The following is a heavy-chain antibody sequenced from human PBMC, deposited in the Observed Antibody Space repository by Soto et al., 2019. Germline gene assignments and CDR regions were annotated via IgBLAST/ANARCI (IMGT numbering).Heavy chain of an antibody. CDR3: ARRGYSGYDWGWYFDF. Sequence: GGSLRLSCEASGFDFRIYEMNWVRQAPGKGLEWLSYIGSTGSTIYYADSVKGRFTISRDDGKNSVYLQMNTLRAEDTAVYYCARRGYSGYDWGWYFDFWGQGTPVTVSS. D-gene: IGHD5-12*01. CDR2: IGSTGSTI. V-gene: IGHV3-48*03. J-gene: IGHJ4*02. CDR1: GFDFRIYE.